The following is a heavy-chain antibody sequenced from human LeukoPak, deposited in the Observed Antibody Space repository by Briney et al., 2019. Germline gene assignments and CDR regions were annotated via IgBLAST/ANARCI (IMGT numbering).Heavy chain of an antibody. D-gene: IGHD6-13*01. J-gene: IGHJ4*02. CDR2: IYSGGST. V-gene: IGHV3-66*02. CDR1: GFTVSGNY. CDR3: ARARHSSSWYYFDY. Sequence: GGSLRLSCAASGFTVSGNYMSWVRQAPGKGLEWVSIIYSGGSTYYADSVKGRFTISRDNSKNTLYLQMNSLRAEDTAVYYCARARHSSSWYYFDYWGQGTLVTVSP.